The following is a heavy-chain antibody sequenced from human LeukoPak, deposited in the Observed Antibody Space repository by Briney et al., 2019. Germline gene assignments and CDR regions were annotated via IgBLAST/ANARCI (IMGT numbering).Heavy chain of an antibody. Sequence: GGSLRLSCAASGFNFSIHWMTWVRQAPGKGLEWVANIPDDGSETNYVDSVKGRFIISGDNAKNLLSLQMSSLREEDTALYYCARGWAAIPDWGQGTLVTVSS. J-gene: IGHJ1*01. CDR2: IPDDGSET. V-gene: IGHV3-7*01. D-gene: IGHD2-15*01. CDR1: GFNFSIHW. CDR3: ARGWAAIPD.